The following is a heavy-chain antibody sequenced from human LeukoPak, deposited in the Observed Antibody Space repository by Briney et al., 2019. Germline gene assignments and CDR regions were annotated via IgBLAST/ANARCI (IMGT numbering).Heavy chain of an antibody. CDR1: GYTFTSYD. J-gene: IGHJ4*02. CDR3: VLRFLSRALRGFRSSPQFDY. V-gene: IGHV1-8*03. D-gene: IGHD3-16*01. CDR2: MNPNSGNT. Sequence: ASVKVSCKASGYTFTSYDINWVRQATGQGLEWMGWMNPNSGNTGYAQKFQGRVTITRNTSISTAYMELSSLRSEDTAVYYCVLRFLSRALRGFRSSPQFDYWGQGTLVTVSS.